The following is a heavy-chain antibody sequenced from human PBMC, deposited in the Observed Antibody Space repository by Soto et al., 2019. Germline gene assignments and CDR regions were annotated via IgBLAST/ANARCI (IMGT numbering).Heavy chain of an antibody. V-gene: IGHV3-23*01. CDR3: AKTLYYYDTSGYQ. CDR2: ISGSGYST. CDR1: GFTFSSYA. J-gene: IGHJ4*02. D-gene: IGHD3-22*01. Sequence: EVLLLESGGGLVQPGGSLRLSCAASGFTFSSYAMRWVRQAPGKGLEWVSAISGSGYSTYYADSVKGRFTISRDNSKNTLYLQMNSLRAEDTAVYYCAKTLYYYDTSGYQWGQGTLVTVSS.